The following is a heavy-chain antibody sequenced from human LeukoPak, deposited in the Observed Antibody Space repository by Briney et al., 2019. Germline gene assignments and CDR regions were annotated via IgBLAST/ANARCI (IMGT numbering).Heavy chain of an antibody. CDR1: GFXLSSNY. J-gene: IGHJ4*02. CDR2: IFSADST. CDR3: ARDHGYSYGFGFDY. Sequence: GGSLRLSCAASGFXLSSNYISCVREAPGKGLEWGSVIFSADSTYYADSVKGRFTISRDSSKNTLYLQMNSLRAEDTAVYYCARDHGYSYGFGFDYWGQGTLVTVSS. D-gene: IGHD5-18*01. V-gene: IGHV3-66*01.